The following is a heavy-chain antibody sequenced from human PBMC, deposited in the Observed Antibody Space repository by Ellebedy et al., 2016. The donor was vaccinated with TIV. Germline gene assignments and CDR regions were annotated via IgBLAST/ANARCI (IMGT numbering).Heavy chain of an antibody. Sequence: GGSLRLXXAASGFTFSSYWMSWVRQAPGKGLEWVANIKQDGSEKYYVDSVKGRFTISRDNAKNSLYLQMNSLRAEDTAVYYCARDSWGGSYYPHFDYWGQGTLVTVSS. CDR3: ARDSWGGSYYPHFDY. J-gene: IGHJ4*02. V-gene: IGHV3-7*01. CDR2: IKQDGSEK. CDR1: GFTFSSYW. D-gene: IGHD1-26*01.